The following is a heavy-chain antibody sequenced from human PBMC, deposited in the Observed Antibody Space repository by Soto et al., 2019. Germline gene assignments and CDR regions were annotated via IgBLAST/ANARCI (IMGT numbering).Heavy chain of an antibody. Sequence: PGGSLRLSCAASGFTFSSYGMHWVRQAPCKGLEWVAFIWYDGSNKYYADSVKGRFTISRDNSKNTLYLQMNSLRAEDTAVYYCARALSDYDILTRGVIGWVFYYYGMHVWGQGTRVTAP. V-gene: IGHV3-33*01. CDR1: GFTFSSYG. CDR2: IWYDGSNK. CDR3: ARALSDYDILTRGVIGWVFYYYGMHV. J-gene: IGHJ6*02. D-gene: IGHD3-9*01.